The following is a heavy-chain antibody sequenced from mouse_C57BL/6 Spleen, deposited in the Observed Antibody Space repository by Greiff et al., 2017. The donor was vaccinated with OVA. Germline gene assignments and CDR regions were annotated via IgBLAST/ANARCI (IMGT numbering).Heavy chain of an antibody. CDR1: GFTFSDYG. CDR2: ISNLAYSI. V-gene: IGHV5-15*01. J-gene: IGHJ1*03. Sequence: VQLQQSGGGLVQPGGSLKLSCAASGFTFSDYGMAWVRQAPRKGPEWVAFISNLAYSIYYADTVTGRFTISRENAKNTLYLEMSSLRSEDTAMYYCARRYYGSRWYFDVWGTGTTVTVSS. D-gene: IGHD1-1*01. CDR3: ARRYYGSRWYFDV.